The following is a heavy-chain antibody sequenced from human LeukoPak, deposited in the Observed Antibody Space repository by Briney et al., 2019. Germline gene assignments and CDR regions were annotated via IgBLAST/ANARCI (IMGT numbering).Heavy chain of an antibody. Sequence: GASXXVSCKVSGYTLTELSMHWVRQAPGKGLEWMGGFDPEDGETIYAQKFQGRVTMTEDTSTDTAYMELSSLRSEDTAVYYCATASLYVYYYFDYWGQGTLVTVSS. V-gene: IGHV1-24*01. CDR2: FDPEDGET. J-gene: IGHJ4*02. D-gene: IGHD5/OR15-5a*01. CDR1: GYTLTELS. CDR3: ATASLYVYYYFDY.